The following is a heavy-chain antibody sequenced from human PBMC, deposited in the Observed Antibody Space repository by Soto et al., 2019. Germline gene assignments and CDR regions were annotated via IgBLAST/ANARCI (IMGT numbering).Heavy chain of an antibody. CDR3: ARGLEWYSSGWYRWFDP. D-gene: IGHD6-19*01. J-gene: IGHJ5*02. CDR1: GGSISSYY. Sequence: PSETLSLTCTVSGGSISSYYWSWIRQPPGKGLEWIGYIYYSGRTNYNPSLKSRVTISVDTSKNQFSLKLSSVTAADTAVYYCARGLEWYSSGWYRWFDPWGQGTLVTVSS. CDR2: IYYSGRT. V-gene: IGHV4-59*01.